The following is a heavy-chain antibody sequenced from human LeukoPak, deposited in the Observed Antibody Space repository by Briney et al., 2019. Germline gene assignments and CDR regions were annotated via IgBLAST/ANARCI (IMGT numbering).Heavy chain of an antibody. CDR2: ISASGDRT. Sequence: GGSLRLSCAASGFTFSSYAMSWVRQAPGRGLEWVSAISASGDRTYYADSVKGRFTISRDNAKNTLYLQMNSLRAEDTAVYSWRRDGEVLSWFDPWGQGTLVTVSS. CDR1: GFTFSSYA. D-gene: IGHD3-10*01. J-gene: IGHJ5*02. V-gene: IGHV3-23*01. CDR3: RRDGEVLSWFDP.